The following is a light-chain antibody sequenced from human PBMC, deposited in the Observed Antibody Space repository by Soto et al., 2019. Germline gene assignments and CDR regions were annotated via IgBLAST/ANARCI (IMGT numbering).Light chain of an antibody. CDR1: QYINTR. CDR2: GAS. Sequence: EFVVTQAAAPLTSFPRESVPLPCRASQYINTRLAWYQQKPGQAPRLLIYGASSRATGIPDRFSGSGSGTEFTLTISRLEPEDFAVYYCHQYGSSTFGGGTKVDIK. J-gene: IGKJ4*01. V-gene: IGKV3-20*01. CDR3: HQYGSST.